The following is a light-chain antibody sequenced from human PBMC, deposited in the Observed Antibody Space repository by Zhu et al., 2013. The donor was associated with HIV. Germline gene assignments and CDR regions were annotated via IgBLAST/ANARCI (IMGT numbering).Light chain of an antibody. CDR2: TAS. CDR1: QGISSW. V-gene: IGKV1D-16*01. J-gene: IGKJ2*01. CDR3: QQYNSYSRYT. Sequence: DIQMTQSPSSVSASVGDRVTITCRASQGISSWLAWYQQTPGKAPKLLIHTASTLQSGVPSRFSGSGSGTEFTLTISSLQPDDFATYYCQQYNSYSRYTFGQGTKLEIK.